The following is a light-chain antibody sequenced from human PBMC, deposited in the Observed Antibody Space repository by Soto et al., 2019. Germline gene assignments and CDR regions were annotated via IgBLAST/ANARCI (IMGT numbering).Light chain of an antibody. Sequence: AIRMTQSPSSLSASTGDRVTITCRASQGLGSAVAWYQQKPGKAPNVLIYDASTLQSGVPSRFSGSGSGTDFTLTISSLQSEDFATYYCQQYYNYPLTFGGGTKVEIK. J-gene: IGKJ4*01. CDR1: QGLGSA. V-gene: IGKV1-8*01. CDR2: DAS. CDR3: QQYYNYPLT.